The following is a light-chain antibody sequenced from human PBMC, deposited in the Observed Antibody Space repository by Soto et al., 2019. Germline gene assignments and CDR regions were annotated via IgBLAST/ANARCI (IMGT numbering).Light chain of an antibody. CDR3: QSYDTSLSASV. J-gene: IGLJ2*01. V-gene: IGLV1-40*01. CDR2: DNT. CDR1: RSNIGAGYA. Sequence: QSVLTQPPSVSGAPGQRVTISCTGSRSNIGAGYAVHWYKQLPGPAPKLLIYDNTNRPSGVPDRFSASESGTSASLAITGLQSEDEADYYCQSYDTSLSASVFGGGTKLTVL.